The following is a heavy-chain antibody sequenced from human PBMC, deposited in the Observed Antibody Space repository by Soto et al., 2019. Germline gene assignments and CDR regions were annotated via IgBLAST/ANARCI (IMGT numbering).Heavy chain of an antibody. CDR3: ARQKFRYCSSTSCYTPFDY. CDR2: INPSGGST. Sequence: QVQLVQSGAEVKKPGASVKVSCKASGYTFTSYYMHWVRQAPGQGLVWMGIINPSGGSTSYAQKFKGRGTMTRDTSTSTVYLELSSLRSEDTAVYYCARQKFRYCSSTSCYTPFDYWGQGTLVTVSS. D-gene: IGHD2-2*02. CDR1: GYTFTSYY. J-gene: IGHJ4*02. V-gene: IGHV1-46*03.